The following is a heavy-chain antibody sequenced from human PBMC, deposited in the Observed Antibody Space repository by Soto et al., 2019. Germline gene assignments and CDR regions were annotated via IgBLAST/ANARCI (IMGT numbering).Heavy chain of an antibody. CDR1: GGSIISGDYY. D-gene: IGHD4-17*01. V-gene: IGHV4-30-4*01. CDR2: IYYSGDT. Sequence: QVQLHESGPGLVKPSQTLSLTCTVSGGSIISGDYYWSWIRQTPGKGLEWIGYIYYSGDTNYNPSLKSGVIIAVSPSKNPFSLKLRSVAGADSAVYYCASGGALLYGGNSDYYYTMDVWGQGTTVTVSS. J-gene: IGHJ6*02. CDR3: ASGGALLYGGNSDYYYTMDV.